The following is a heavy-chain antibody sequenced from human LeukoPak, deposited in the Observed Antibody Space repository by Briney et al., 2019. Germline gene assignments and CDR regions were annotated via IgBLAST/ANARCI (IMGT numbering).Heavy chain of an antibody. CDR1: GSTFTSYW. J-gene: IGHJ3*02. Sequence: GTSLQISCQGSGSTFTSYWIGWVRQLPGKGLEWMGIIYPGDSDTRYSPSFQGQVTIAADKSISTAYLQWSSLKASDPAMYYCARFCTSCYMLEAFDIWGQGTMVTVSS. CDR2: IYPGDSDT. D-gene: IGHD2-2*02. CDR3: ARFCTSCYMLEAFDI. V-gene: IGHV5-51*01.